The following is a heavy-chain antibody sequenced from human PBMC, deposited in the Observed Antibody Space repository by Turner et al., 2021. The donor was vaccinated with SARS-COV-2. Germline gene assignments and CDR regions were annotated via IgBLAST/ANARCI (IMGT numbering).Heavy chain of an antibody. Sequence: QVQLVESGGGVVQPGRSLRLSCAASGFTFSSYGMDWVRQAAGKGLGWVAVRWYDGSNKYYAGSVKGRFTISRDNSKNTLYLQMNSLRAEDTAVYYCARDTGTAMVFPNWYFDLWGRGTLVTVSS. V-gene: IGHV3-33*01. CDR3: ARDTGTAMVFPNWYFDL. CDR1: GFTFSSYG. D-gene: IGHD5-18*01. J-gene: IGHJ2*01. CDR2: RWYDGSNK.